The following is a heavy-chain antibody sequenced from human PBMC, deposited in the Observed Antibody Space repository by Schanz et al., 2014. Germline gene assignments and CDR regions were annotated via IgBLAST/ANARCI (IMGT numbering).Heavy chain of an antibody. D-gene: IGHD2-8*02. CDR2: ISDSGDTA. J-gene: IGHJ4*02. CDR3: AKSLESCPGGRCSRGYFDY. CDR1: GFTFSSYG. Sequence: EVQLAESGGGLVQPGGSLRLSCAASGFTFSSYGMHWVRQAPGKGLEWVSLISDSGDTAYYADSVKGRFTISRDNFKGALYLQMSSLRAEDTAVYYCAKSLESCPGGRCSRGYFDYWGQGTLVTVSS. V-gene: IGHV3-23*04.